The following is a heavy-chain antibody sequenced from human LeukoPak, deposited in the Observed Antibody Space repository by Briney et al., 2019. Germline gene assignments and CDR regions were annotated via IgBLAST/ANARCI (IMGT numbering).Heavy chain of an antibody. J-gene: IGHJ6*03. Sequence: SETLSLTCTVSGGSFSIYYWTWIRQPAGKGLEWIGHIFTSGNTNYNPSLKSRVTMSVDTSKNQFSLKLSSVTAADTAVYYCARLVLAYYYYMDVWGKGTTVTISS. CDR3: ARLVLAYYYYMDV. V-gene: IGHV4-4*07. CDR1: GGSFSIYY. D-gene: IGHD3-3*02. CDR2: IFTSGNT.